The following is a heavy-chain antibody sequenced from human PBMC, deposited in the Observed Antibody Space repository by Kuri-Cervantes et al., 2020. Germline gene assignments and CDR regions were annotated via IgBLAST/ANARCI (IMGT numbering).Heavy chain of an antibody. Sequence: GSLRLSCAVYGGSFSGYYWSWIRQPPGKGLEWIGEINHSGSTNYNPSLKSRVTLSVDTSKNQFSLKLSSVTAADTAVYYCARESEVAASFDFWGQGTLVTVSS. V-gene: IGHV4-34*01. J-gene: IGHJ4*02. CDR1: GGSFSGYY. CDR2: INHSGST. CDR3: ARESEVAASFDF. D-gene: IGHD6-19*01.